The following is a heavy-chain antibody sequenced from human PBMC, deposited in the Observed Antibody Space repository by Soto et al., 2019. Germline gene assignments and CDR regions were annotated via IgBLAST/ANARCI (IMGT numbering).Heavy chain of an antibody. CDR1: GFTFSSYG. J-gene: IGHJ4*02. CDR3: AREHPHPVPHYYFDY. CDR2: IWYDGSNK. Sequence: QVQLVESGGGVVQPGRSLRLSCAASGFTFSSYGMHWVRQAPGKGLEWVAVIWYDGSNKYYADSVKGRFTISRDNSKNTRYLQMNSLRAEDTAVYYCAREHPHPVPHYYFDYWGQGTLVTVSS. V-gene: IGHV3-33*01.